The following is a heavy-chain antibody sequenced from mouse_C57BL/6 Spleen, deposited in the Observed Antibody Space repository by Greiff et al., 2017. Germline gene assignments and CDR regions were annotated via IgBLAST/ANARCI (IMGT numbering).Heavy chain of an antibody. D-gene: IGHD3-2*02. CDR2: IFPGSGST. CDR3: ARGGQLRLPFAY. J-gene: IGHJ3*01. CDR1: GYTFTDYY. V-gene: IGHV1-75*01. Sequence: VKLVESGPELVKPGASVKISCKASGYTFTDYYINWVKPRPGQGLEWIGWIFPGSGSTYYNEKFKGKATLTVDKSSSTAYMLRSSLTSEDSAVYFCARGGQLRLPFAYWGQGTLVTVSA.